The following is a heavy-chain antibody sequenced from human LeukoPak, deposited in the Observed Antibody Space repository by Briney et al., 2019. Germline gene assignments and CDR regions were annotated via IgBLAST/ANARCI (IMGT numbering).Heavy chain of an antibody. D-gene: IGHD2-15*01. CDR3: ARDRDRYCSGGSCYPTDY. Sequence: GGSLRLSCAASGFTFTNYAMSWVRQAPGKGLEWVSTASGSGGSTYFADSVKGRFTVSRDNSKNTLYLQMNSLRAEDTAVYYCARDRDRYCSGGSCYPTDYWGQGTLVTVSS. CDR1: GFTFTNYA. CDR2: ASGSGGST. V-gene: IGHV3-23*01. J-gene: IGHJ4*02.